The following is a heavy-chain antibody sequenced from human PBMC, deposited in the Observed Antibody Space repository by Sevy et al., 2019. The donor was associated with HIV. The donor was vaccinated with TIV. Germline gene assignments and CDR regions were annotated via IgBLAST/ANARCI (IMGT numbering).Heavy chain of an antibody. CDR1: GFSFSSYA. CDR2: ISDDGRNN. CDR3: ARDRQYCSGGTCYRTGYFDY. D-gene: IGHD2-15*01. V-gene: IGHV3-30*04. Sequence: GGSLRLSCAASGFSFSSYAMHWVRQAPGEGLELVAVISDDGRNNYYADSVKGRFTISRDKSKNTLYLQMRSLRAEHTARLYCARDRQYCSGGTCYRTGYFDYWGQGSLVTVSS. J-gene: IGHJ4*02.